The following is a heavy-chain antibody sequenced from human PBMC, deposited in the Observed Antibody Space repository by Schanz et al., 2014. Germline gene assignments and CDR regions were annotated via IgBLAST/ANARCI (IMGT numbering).Heavy chain of an antibody. Sequence: EVQLLESGGGLVQPGGSLRLSCATSGFSFSSYAINWVRQAPGKGLEWVSAISGSGGSTYYADSVKGRFTISRDNSKNTLYLQMNSLRAEDTAVYYCATESAPVREAGASSSFHLWGQGTLVTVSP. CDR1: GFSFSSYA. D-gene: IGHD6-13*01. CDR2: ISGSGGST. J-gene: IGHJ5*02. CDR3: ATESAPVREAGASSSFHL. V-gene: IGHV3-23*01.